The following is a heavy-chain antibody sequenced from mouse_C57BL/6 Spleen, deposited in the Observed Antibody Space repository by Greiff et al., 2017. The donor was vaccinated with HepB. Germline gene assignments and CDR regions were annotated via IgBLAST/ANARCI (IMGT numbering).Heavy chain of an antibody. V-gene: IGHV1-26*01. Sequence: EVQLQQSGPELVKPGASVKISCKASGYTFTDYYMNWVKQSHGKSLKWIGDINPNNGGTSYNQKFKGKATLTVDKSSSTAYMELRSLTSEDSAVYYCARGNYVAMDYWGQGTSVTVSS. D-gene: IGHD2-1*01. J-gene: IGHJ4*01. CDR1: GYTFTDYY. CDR3: ARGNYVAMDY. CDR2: INPNNGGT.